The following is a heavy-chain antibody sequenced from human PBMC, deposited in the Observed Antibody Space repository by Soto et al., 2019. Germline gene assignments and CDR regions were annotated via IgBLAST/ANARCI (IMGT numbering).Heavy chain of an antibody. D-gene: IGHD3-9*01. CDR1: GFTFSSYA. Sequence: GGSLRLSCADSGFTFSSYAMSWVRRAPGKGLEWVSAISGSARSTKYADSVKGRFTISRDNSKNTLFLQMSSLRAEDTAVYYCAKDVHYDIVTGIEYFHHWAQGTLVTVSS. V-gene: IGHV3-23*01. CDR2: ISGSARST. CDR3: AKDVHYDIVTGIEYFHH. J-gene: IGHJ1*01.